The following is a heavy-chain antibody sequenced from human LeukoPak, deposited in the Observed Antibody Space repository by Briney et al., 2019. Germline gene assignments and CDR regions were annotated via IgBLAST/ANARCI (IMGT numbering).Heavy chain of an antibody. V-gene: IGHV1-8*01. Sequence: ASVKVSCKASGYTFTSYDINWVRQATGQGLEWMGWMNPNSGNTGYAQKFQGRVTMTRNTSISTAYMELSSLRSEDTAVYYCARGGNPWVGSRYYYYYMDVWGKGTTVTVSS. J-gene: IGHJ6*03. CDR1: GYTFTSYD. CDR3: ARGGNPWVGSRYYYYYMDV. D-gene: IGHD1-14*01. CDR2: MNPNSGNT.